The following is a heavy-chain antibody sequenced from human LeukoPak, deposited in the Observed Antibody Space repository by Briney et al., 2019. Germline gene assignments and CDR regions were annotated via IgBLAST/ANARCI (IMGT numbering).Heavy chain of an antibody. Sequence: ASVKLSCKASGYTFTSYGISWVRQAPGQGLEWMGWISAYNGNTNYAQKLQGRVTMTTDTSTSTAYMELRSLRSDDTAVYYCARGSAPHHSGSYTPCDYWGQGTLVTVSS. CDR1: GYTFTSYG. CDR2: ISAYNGNT. V-gene: IGHV1-18*01. D-gene: IGHD3-10*01. J-gene: IGHJ4*02. CDR3: ARGSAPHHSGSYTPCDY.